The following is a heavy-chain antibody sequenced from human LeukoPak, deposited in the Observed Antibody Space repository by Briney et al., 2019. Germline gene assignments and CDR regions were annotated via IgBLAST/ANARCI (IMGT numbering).Heavy chain of an antibody. D-gene: IGHD2-15*01. CDR2: IGTAGDT. CDR3: ARDGRLYGMDV. J-gene: IGHJ6*02. CDR1: GFTFSSYA. V-gene: IGHV3-13*01. Sequence: GGSLRLSCAASGFTFSSYAMSWVRQATGKGLEWVSAIGTAGDTYYPGSVKGRFTISRENAKNSLYLQMNSLRAGDTAVYYCARDGRLYGMDVWGQGTTVTVSS.